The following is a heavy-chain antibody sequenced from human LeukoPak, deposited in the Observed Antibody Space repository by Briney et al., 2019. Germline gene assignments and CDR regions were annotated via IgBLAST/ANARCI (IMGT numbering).Heavy chain of an antibody. CDR3: CADTVDPLAQIDK. D-gene: IGHD4-11*01. CDR2: IKSKHDGETT. V-gene: IGHV3-15*01. CDR1: RFSFSTSW. Sequence: GGSLRLSCAASRFSFSTSWMSWVRQAPGKVLEWVGRIKSKHDGETTEYAAPVKGRFTISRDDSESMVYLQMMSLKTEDTAVYYCCADTVDPLAQIDKWGQGALVTVSS. J-gene: IGHJ4*02.